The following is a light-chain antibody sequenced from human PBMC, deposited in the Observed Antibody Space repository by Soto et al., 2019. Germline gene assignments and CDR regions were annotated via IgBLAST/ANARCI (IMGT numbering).Light chain of an antibody. CDR2: AAS. CDR1: QSISTY. V-gene: IGKV1-39*01. J-gene: IGKJ4*01. Sequence: DIQMTQSPSSLSASVGDRVTITCRPSQSISTYLNWYQQKPGKAPKLLIYAASSLQSGVPSRFSGSGSGTDFTLTISSLQPEDFATYFCQQSHSTPLTFGGGTKVEIK. CDR3: QQSHSTPLT.